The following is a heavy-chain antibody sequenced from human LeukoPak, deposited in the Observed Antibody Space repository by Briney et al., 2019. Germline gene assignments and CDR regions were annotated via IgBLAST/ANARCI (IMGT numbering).Heavy chain of an antibody. CDR2: IIPIFGTA. CDR1: GGTFSSYA. Sequence: SVKVSCKASGGTFSSYAISWVRQAPGQGLEWMGGIIPIFGTANHAQKFQGRVTITTDESTSTAYMELSSLTSEDTAVYYCAAGATGFPDYWGQGTLVTVSS. D-gene: IGHD5-12*01. CDR3: AAGATGFPDY. J-gene: IGHJ4*02. V-gene: IGHV1-69*05.